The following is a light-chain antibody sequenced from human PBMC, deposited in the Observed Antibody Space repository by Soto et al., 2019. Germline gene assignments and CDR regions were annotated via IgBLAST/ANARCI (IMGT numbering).Light chain of an antibody. CDR1: QGIYNY. Sequence: DIQMTQSPSSLSASVGDRVTITCRASQGIYNYLAWYQQKPGKAPKLLIYAASTLEAGVPSRFSGSGSGTDFTLTISSLQPEDVATYYCHKYNSALLTVGEGTRLEIK. CDR2: AAS. V-gene: IGKV1-27*01. CDR3: HKYNSALLT. J-gene: IGKJ5*01.